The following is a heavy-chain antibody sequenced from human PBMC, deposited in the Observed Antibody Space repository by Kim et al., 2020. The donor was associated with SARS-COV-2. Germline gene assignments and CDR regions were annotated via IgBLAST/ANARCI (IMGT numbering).Heavy chain of an antibody. D-gene: IGHD6-19*01. V-gene: IGHV5-10-1*01. CDR3: ARHGVADGWFDP. Sequence: YSPSFQAHVTISADKSISTAYLQWSSLKASDTAMYYCARHGVADGWFDPWGQGTLVTVSS. J-gene: IGHJ5*02.